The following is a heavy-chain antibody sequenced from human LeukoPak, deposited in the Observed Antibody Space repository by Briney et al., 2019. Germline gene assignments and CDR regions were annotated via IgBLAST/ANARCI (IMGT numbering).Heavy chain of an antibody. J-gene: IGHJ4*02. Sequence: GGSLRLSCAAAGFTFSTHGMTWVRQAPGKGLEWVSSITGSGGSTYYADSVKGRFTISRDNSRDTLYLQMNSLRDEDTAVYYCAKAHTSGMYYFDYWGQGSLVIVSS. D-gene: IGHD6-19*01. CDR2: ITGSGGST. V-gene: IGHV3-23*01. CDR3: AKAHTSGMYYFDY. CDR1: GFTFSTHG.